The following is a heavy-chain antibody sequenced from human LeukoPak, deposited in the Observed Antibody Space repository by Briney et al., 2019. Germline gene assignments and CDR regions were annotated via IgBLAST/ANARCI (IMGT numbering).Heavy chain of an antibody. Sequence: SGTLSLTCTVSGGSIISYYWSWIRQPPGKGLEWIGYIYYSGSTNYNPSLKSRVTISVETSKNQFSLKLSSVTAADTAVYYCAITGSGYPPEFDYWGQGTLVTVSS. CDR2: IYYSGST. CDR3: AITGSGYPPEFDY. D-gene: IGHD3-22*01. V-gene: IGHV4-59*08. CDR1: GGSIISYY. J-gene: IGHJ4*02.